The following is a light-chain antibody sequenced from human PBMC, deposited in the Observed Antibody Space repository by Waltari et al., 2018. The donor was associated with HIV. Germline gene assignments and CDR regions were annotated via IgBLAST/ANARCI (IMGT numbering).Light chain of an antibody. J-gene: IGLJ1*01. CDR2: DVS. CDR3: CSYAGSNTYL. Sequence: QSALTQPASVSGFPGPSITISCTGSSSDVGSYNYVSWYQQHPGKAPKRLIYDVSKRPSGVSNRFSGSKSGNTASLTISGLQAEDEADYYCCSYAGSNTYLFGTGTEVTVL. V-gene: IGLV2-23*02. CDR1: SSDVGSYNY.